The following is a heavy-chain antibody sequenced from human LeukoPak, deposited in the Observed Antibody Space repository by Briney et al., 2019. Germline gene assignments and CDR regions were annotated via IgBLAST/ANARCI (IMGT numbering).Heavy chain of an antibody. Sequence: SETLSLTCTASGGSISSSSYYWGWLRQPPGKGLEWIGSIYYTGSTFYNPSLKSRVTISVDTSKNQFSLKLASVTAADTAVYYCARRASSYYFDYWGQGTLVTVSS. J-gene: IGHJ4*02. CDR3: ARRASSYYFDY. CDR2: IYYTGST. CDR1: GGSISSSSYY. V-gene: IGHV4-39*01.